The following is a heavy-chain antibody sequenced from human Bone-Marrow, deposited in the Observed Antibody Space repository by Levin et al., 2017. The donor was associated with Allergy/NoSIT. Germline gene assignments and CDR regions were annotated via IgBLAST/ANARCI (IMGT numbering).Heavy chain of an antibody. CDR3: ARGRHIISTGTGNWFDP. Sequence: SETLSLTCTVSGGSINTGDTYYWAWIRQPPGKGLEWIASVYTDDITFSNESLKSRVTIGQDPPNNQVSLTLTSVTAADTALYYCARGRHIISTGTGNWFDPWGQGTLVIVAS. CDR2: VYTDDIT. CDR1: GGSINTGDTYY. D-gene: IGHD1-1*01. V-gene: IGHV4-39*07. J-gene: IGHJ5*02.